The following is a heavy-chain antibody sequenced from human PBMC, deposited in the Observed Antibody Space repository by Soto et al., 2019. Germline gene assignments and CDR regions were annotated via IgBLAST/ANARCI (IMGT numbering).Heavy chain of an antibody. D-gene: IGHD2-21*01. V-gene: IGHV5-51*01. CDR2: VYPSDSDT. Sequence: EVQLVQSGAEVKKPGESLKISCTASGYNFPSYWIAWVRQMPGKGLEWMGIVYPSDSDTRYSPSFQGQVTTSADKSISTAYPQWSSLQASDSAIYYCARYSPGSPLDYWGRGTLVTVSS. J-gene: IGHJ4*02. CDR3: ARYSPGSPLDY. CDR1: GYNFPSYW.